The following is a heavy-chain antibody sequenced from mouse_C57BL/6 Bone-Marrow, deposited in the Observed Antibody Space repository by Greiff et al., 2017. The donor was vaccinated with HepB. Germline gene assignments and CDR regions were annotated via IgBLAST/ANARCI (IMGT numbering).Heavy chain of an antibody. CDR3: ARSGGLADFDY. D-gene: IGHD1-1*02. CDR2: IYPGSGNT. CDR1: GYSFTSYY. Sequence: QVQLKQSGPELVKPGASVKISCKASGYSFTSYYIHWVKQRPGQGLEWIGWIYPGSGNTKYNEKFKGKATLTADTSSSTAYMQLSSLTAEDSAVYYGARSGGLADFDYWGQGTTPTVSS. J-gene: IGHJ2*01. V-gene: IGHV1-66*01.